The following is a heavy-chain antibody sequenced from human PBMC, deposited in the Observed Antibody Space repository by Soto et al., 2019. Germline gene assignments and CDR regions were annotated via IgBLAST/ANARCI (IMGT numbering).Heavy chain of an antibody. J-gene: IGHJ3*02. CDR2: ISGSGGST. CDR1: GFTFSSYA. V-gene: IGHV3-23*01. CDR3: AKALRLDSSGSPGAFDI. D-gene: IGHD3-22*01. Sequence: PGGSLRLSCAASGFTFSSYAMSWIRQAPGKGLEWVSAISGSGGSTYYADSVQGRFTISRDNSKNTLYLQMNSLRAEDTAVYYCAKALRLDSSGSPGAFDIWGQGTMVKVSS.